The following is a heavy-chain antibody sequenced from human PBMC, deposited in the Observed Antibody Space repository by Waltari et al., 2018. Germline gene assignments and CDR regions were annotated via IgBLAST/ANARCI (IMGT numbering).Heavy chain of an antibody. Sequence: QVQLVQSGAEGKKPGAAVKVSCKASGSTFSGYAIHWVRQAPGQRLEWMGWSNAGNDNTKYSQEFQGRVTITRAPSASTAYMELSSLRPDDMAVYYCARERGGAAAGTGFDYWGQGTLVTVSS. CDR1: GSTFSGYA. CDR2: SNAGNDNT. V-gene: IGHV1-3*02. J-gene: IGHJ4*02. CDR3: ARERGGAAAGTGFDY. D-gene: IGHD6-13*01.